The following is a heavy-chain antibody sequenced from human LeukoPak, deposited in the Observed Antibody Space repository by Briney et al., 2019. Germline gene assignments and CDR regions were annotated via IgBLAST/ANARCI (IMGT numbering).Heavy chain of an antibody. CDR3: ARDLRNYDILTGYYRMGYYYYMDV. J-gene: IGHJ6*03. CDR2: IYTSGST. CDR1: GCSISSGSYY. D-gene: IGHD3-9*01. V-gene: IGHV4-61*02. Sequence: SQTLSLTCTVSGCSISSGSYYWSWIRQPAGKGLEWIGRIYTSGSTNYNPSLKSRVTISVDTSKNQFSLKLSSVTAADTAVYYCARDLRNYDILTGYYRMGYYYYMDVWGKGTTVTVSS.